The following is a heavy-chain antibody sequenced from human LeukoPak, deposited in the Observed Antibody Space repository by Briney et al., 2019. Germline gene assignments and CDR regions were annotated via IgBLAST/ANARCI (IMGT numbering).Heavy chain of an antibody. D-gene: IGHD6-19*01. J-gene: IGHJ4*02. CDR2: ISGSGGST. V-gene: IGHV3-23*01. CDR3: AKRIAVAGCTDY. Sequence: GGSLRLSCAASGFTFSSYAMSWVRQAPGKGLEWVSAISGSGGSTYYADSAKGRFTISRDNSKNTLYLQMNSLRAEDTAVYYCAKRIAVAGCTDYWGQGTLVTVSS. CDR1: GFTFSSYA.